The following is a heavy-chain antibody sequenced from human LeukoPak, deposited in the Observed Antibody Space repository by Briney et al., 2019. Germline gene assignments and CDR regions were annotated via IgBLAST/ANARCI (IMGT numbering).Heavy chain of an antibody. Sequence: GGSLRLSCAASGFTFSSYSMNWVRQAPGKGLEWVSYISSSSSTIYYADSVKGRFTISRDNAKNSLYLQMNSLRAEDTAVYYCARSIVGADYWGQGTLVTVSS. CDR1: GFTFSSYS. CDR3: ARSIVGADY. V-gene: IGHV3-48*01. CDR2: ISSSSSTI. J-gene: IGHJ4*02. D-gene: IGHD1-26*01.